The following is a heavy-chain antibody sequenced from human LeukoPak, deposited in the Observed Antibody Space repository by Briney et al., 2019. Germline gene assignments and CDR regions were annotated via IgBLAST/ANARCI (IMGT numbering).Heavy chain of an antibody. CDR3: VRDHGYSYGYSLNGHFDY. V-gene: IGHV4-61*02. CDR1: GGSISSGSYY. CDR2: IYTSGST. Sequence: TSETLSLTCTVSGGSISSGSYYWSWIRQPAGKGLEWIGRIYTSGSTNYNPSLKSRVTISVDTSKNQFSLKLSSVTAADTAEDYCVRDHGYSYGYSLNGHFDYWGQGTLVTVSS. D-gene: IGHD5-18*01. J-gene: IGHJ4*02.